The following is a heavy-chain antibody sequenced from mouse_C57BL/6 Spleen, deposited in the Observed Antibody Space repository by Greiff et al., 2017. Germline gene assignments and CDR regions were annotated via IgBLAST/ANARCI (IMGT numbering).Heavy chain of an antibody. CDR3: ARSSYDYDVLFAY. Sequence: QVQLKESGAELARPGASVKMSCKASGYTFTSYTMHWVKQRPGQGLEWIGYINPSSGYTKYNQKFKDKATLTADKSSSTAYMQLSSLTSVDSAVYDCARSSYDYDVLFAYWGQGTLVTVSA. J-gene: IGHJ3*01. D-gene: IGHD2-4*01. CDR2: INPSSGYT. V-gene: IGHV1-4*01. CDR1: GYTFTSYT.